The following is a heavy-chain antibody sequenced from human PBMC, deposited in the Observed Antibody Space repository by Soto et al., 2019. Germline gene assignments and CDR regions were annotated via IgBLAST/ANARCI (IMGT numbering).Heavy chain of an antibody. Sequence: GASVKVSCKASGYTSTRYTMNWVRQAPGQRLEWMGWINPDYGNTKSSQKFQDRVIITRDTSASTAYMDLSSLRSEDTAVYYCARGIATGQLDPWGQGTLVTVSS. CDR2: INPDYGNT. J-gene: IGHJ5*02. CDR3: ARGIATGQLDP. V-gene: IGHV1-3*01. CDR1: GYTSTRYT. D-gene: IGHD2-15*01.